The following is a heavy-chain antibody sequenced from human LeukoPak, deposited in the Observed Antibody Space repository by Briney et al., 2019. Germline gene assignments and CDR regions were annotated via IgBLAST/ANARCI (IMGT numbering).Heavy chain of an antibody. Sequence: SETLSLTCTVSGGSISSYYWSWIRQPPGKGLEWIGYIYYSGSTNYNPSLKSRVTISVDTSKNQFSLKLSSATAADTAVYYCASRVTSRRPFDYWGQGTLVTVSS. V-gene: IGHV4-59*01. J-gene: IGHJ4*02. CDR3: ASRVTSRRPFDY. CDR2: IYYSGST. CDR1: GGSISSYY. D-gene: IGHD4-23*01.